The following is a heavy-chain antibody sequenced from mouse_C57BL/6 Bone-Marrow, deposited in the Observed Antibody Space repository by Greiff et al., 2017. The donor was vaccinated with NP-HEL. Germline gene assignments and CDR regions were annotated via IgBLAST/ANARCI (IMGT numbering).Heavy chain of an antibody. V-gene: IGHV1-53*01. D-gene: IGHD1-1*01. CDR1: GYTFTSYW. J-gene: IGHJ1*03. CDR3: ARGNYGSSYLWYFDV. Sequence: QVQLKQPGTELVKPGASVKLSCKASGYTFTSYWMHWVKQRPGQGLEWIGNINPSNGGTNYNEKFKSKATLTVDKSSSTAYMQLSSLTSEDSAVYYCARGNYGSSYLWYFDVWGTGTTVTVSS. CDR2: INPSNGGT.